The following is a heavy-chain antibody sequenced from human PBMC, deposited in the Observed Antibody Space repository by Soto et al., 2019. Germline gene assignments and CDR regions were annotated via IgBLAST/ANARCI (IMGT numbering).Heavy chain of an antibody. CDR3: AGSTVTNNRFDP. V-gene: IGHV4-30-2*01. CDR2: IYDSGST. Sequence: QLQLQESGSGLVKPSQTLSLTCAVSGGSISSGGYSWSWIRQPPGKGLEWIGYIYDSGSTYYNPARKSRVTIAVDSSRNQFSLKLSSVTAAETAVYYCAGSTVTNNRFDPWGQGTLVTVSS. CDR1: GGSISSGGYS. J-gene: IGHJ5*02. D-gene: IGHD4-17*01.